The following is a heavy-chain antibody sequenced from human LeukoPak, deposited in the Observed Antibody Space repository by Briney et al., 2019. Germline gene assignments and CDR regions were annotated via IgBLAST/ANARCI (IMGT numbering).Heavy chain of an antibody. Sequence: ASVKVSCKASGYTFTSYGISWVRQAPGQGLEWMGWISAYNGNTNYAQKLQGRVTMTTDTSTSTAYMELRSLRSDDTAVYYCAASSIAALSSHYWGQGTLVTVSS. D-gene: IGHD6-6*01. CDR3: AASSIAALSSHY. CDR2: ISAYNGNT. J-gene: IGHJ4*02. V-gene: IGHV1-18*01. CDR1: GYTFTSYG.